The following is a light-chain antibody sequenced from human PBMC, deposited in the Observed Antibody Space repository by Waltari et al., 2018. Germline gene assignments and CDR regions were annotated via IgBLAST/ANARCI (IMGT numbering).Light chain of an antibody. J-gene: IGLJ2*01. V-gene: IGLV2-14*01. CDR2: DVS. Sequence: QSALTQPASVSGSPGQSVTILCAGTSNDVGGYNSVSWYQEHPVQAPRVIIYDVSDRPSGVSDRFSGSKSGNTASLTISGLQAEDEADYYCSSQSSNDVVLFGGGTKLTVL. CDR3: SSQSSNDVVL. CDR1: SNDVGGYNS.